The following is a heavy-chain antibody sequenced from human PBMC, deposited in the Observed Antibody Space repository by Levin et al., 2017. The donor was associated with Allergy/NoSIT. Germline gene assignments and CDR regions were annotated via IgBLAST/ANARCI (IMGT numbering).Heavy chain of an antibody. D-gene: IGHD5-24*01. CDR1: GFTFSSYD. CDR2: IGTAGDT. CDR3: AREGRVRDFRSKDAFDI. Sequence: PGGSLRLSCAASGFTFSSYDMHWVRQATGKGLEWVSAIGTAGDTYYPGSVKGRFTISRENAKNSLYLQMNSLRAGDTAVYYCAREGRVRDFRSKDAFDIWGQGTMVTVSS. V-gene: IGHV3-13*01. J-gene: IGHJ3*02.